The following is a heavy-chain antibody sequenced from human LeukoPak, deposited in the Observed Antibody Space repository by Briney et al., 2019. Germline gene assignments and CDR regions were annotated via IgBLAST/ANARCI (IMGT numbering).Heavy chain of an antibody. CDR2: IIPIFGTA. CDR1: GGTFSSYA. Sequence: SVKVSCKASGGTFSSYAISWVRQAPGQGLEWMGGIIPIFGTANYAQKFQGRVTITADESTSTAYMELSSLRSEDTAVYYCARAGMTTVTIYWYFDLWSRGTLVTVSS. D-gene: IGHD4-17*01. J-gene: IGHJ2*01. V-gene: IGHV1-69*13. CDR3: ARAGMTTVTIYWYFDL.